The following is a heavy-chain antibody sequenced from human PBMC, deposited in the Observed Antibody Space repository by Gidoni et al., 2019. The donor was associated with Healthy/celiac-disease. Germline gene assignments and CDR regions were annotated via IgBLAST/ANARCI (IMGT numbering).Heavy chain of an antibody. CDR2: ISWNSGSI. D-gene: IGHD3-16*02. CDR1: GFTFDYSA. J-gene: IGHJ3*02. CDR3: AKVLRLGELSPAAFDI. V-gene: IGHV3-9*01. Sequence: DVQLVESGGGLVQPGRSLRLSCAASGFTFDYSAMHWVRQAPGKGLEWVSGISWNSGSIGYADSVKGRFTISRDNAKNSLYLQMNSLRAEDTALYYCAKVLRLGELSPAAFDIWGQGTMVTVSS.